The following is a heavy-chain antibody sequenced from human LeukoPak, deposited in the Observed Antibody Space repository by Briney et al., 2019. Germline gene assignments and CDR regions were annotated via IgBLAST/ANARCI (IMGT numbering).Heavy chain of an antibody. CDR2: IRSKAYGGTT. Sequence: GGSLRLSCTASGFTFGDYAMSWFRQAPGKGLGWVGFIRSKAYGGTTEYAASVKGRFTISRDDSKSIAYLQMNSLKTEDTAVYYCTRDLWALWFGDYYYYGMDVWGQGTTVTVSS. J-gene: IGHJ6*02. CDR3: TRDLWALWFGDYYYYGMDV. CDR1: GFTFGDYA. V-gene: IGHV3-49*03. D-gene: IGHD3-10*01.